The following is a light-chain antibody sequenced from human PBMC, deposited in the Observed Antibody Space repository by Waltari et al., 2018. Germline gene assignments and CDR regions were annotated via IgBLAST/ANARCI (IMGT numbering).Light chain of an antibody. Sequence: EIVLTQSPGTLSLSPGDRATLSCRASQSVNSNYVAWYQQKPGQAPRLPIYGASSRATGIPDRFSGSGSGTDFIFTISRLEPEDFAVYYCQQYGSSPPYTFGQGTKLEIK. CDR1: QSVNSNY. CDR3: QQYGSSPPYT. J-gene: IGKJ2*01. CDR2: GAS. V-gene: IGKV3-20*01.